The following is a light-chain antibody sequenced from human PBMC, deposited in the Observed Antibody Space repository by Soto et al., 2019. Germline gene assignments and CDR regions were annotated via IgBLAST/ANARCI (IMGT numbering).Light chain of an antibody. CDR2: DAS. CDR1: QSVSRY. Sequence: IVLTQSPGTLSLSPGERATLXCRASQSVSRYLAWYQQKPGQAPRLLIYDASNRATGIPARFSSSGSGTDFTLTISSLEPEDFAVYYCQQRGNWPSFGGGTKV. V-gene: IGKV3-11*01. J-gene: IGKJ4*01. CDR3: QQRGNWPS.